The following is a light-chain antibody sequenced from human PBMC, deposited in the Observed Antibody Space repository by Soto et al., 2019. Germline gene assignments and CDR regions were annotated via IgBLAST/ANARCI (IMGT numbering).Light chain of an antibody. J-gene: IGKJ1*01. CDR3: KQYNDWPTP. CDR1: QSVSST. V-gene: IGKV3-15*01. CDR2: GAS. Sequence: IVMTQSPATLSISLGERATLSCRASQSVSSTVAWYQQRPGQAPRLLIYGASTRATGITARSGSGSGTEFSLTISSLPSDDFEVYYCKQYNDWPTPSGQGTX.